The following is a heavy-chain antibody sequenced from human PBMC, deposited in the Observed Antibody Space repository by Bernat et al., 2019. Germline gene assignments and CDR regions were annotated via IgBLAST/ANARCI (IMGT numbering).Heavy chain of an antibody. Sequence: QVHLVESGGGVVQPGGSLRLSCVASGFTFSYYGMHWVRQAPGKGLEWVAIMSYDGSTQYYADSVKGRFTISRDNSKNTLYLQMNSRRAEDTAVYYCAKDRRIAASLDYWGQGTLVTVSS. CDR2: MSYDGSTQ. CDR1: GFTFSYYG. V-gene: IGHV3-30*18. CDR3: AKDRRIAASLDY. J-gene: IGHJ4*02. D-gene: IGHD6-25*01.